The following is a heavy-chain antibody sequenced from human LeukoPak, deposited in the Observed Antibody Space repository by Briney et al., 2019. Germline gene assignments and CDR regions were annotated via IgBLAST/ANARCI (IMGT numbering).Heavy chain of an antibody. J-gene: IGHJ4*02. CDR1: GGSFSGYY. CDR2: INHSGST. Sequence: SETLSLTCAVYGGSFSGYYWSWIRQPPGKGLEWIGEINHSGSTNYNPSLKSRVTISVDTSKNQFSLKLSSVTAADTAVYYCATSRQYSSGRCFDYWGQGTLVTVSS. D-gene: IGHD6-19*01. V-gene: IGHV4-34*01. CDR3: ATSRQYSSGRCFDY.